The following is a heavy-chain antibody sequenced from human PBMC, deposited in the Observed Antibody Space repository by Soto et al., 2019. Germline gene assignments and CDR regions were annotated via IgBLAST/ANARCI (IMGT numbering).Heavy chain of an antibody. CDR1: GFNVTNTY. D-gene: IGHD6-6*01. Sequence: PRWSLRLSCSVSGFNVTNTYMSWFRQAPGKGLEWVSVIYRGFSTFYADSVKGRFTVSRDDSKNTVSLQMNSLRAEDTAVYYCARDRSDSSRDDSFDIWGQGTMVTVSS. J-gene: IGHJ3*02. CDR3: ARDRSDSSRDDSFDI. V-gene: IGHV3-53*01. CDR2: IYRGFST.